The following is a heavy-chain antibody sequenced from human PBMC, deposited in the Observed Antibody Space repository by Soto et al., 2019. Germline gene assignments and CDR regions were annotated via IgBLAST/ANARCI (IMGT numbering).Heavy chain of an antibody. V-gene: IGHV3-30-3*01. CDR1: GFSFRSYA. Sequence: QVQLVESGGGVVQPGRSLRLSCAASGFSFRSYAMHWVRQAPGKGLEWVAVMSYDGSDKDYADSVKGRFTISRDTSKNTLYLQMRSLTAEDKAVYSCARARLDTPALEYWGQGTLVTVSS. CDR2: MSYDGSDK. D-gene: IGHD2-2*01. J-gene: IGHJ4*02. CDR3: ARARLDTPALEY.